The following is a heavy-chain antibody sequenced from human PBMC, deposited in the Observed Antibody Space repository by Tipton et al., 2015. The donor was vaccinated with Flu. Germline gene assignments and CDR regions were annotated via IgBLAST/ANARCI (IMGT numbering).Heavy chain of an antibody. CDR2: INQDGSEK. D-gene: IGHD2-2*01. J-gene: IGHJ4*02. V-gene: IGHV3-7*01. CDR3: TRKLVEY. CDR1: GFTFSTFW. Sequence: SLRLSCAASGFTFSTFWMSWVRQAPGKGLEWVANINQDGSEKYYVDSVKGRFTISRDNGKNSLYLQMNSLRAEDTAVYYCTRKLVEYWGQGTLVTVSS.